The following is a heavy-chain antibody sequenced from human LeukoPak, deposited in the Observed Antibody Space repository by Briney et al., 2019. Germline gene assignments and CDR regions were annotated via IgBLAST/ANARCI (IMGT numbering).Heavy chain of an antibody. CDR1: GFTFSSYA. Sequence: GGSLRLSCAASGFTFSSYAMSWVRQAPGKGLEWVSAISGSGGSTYYADSVKGRFTISRDNSRNTLYLQMNSLRAEDTAVYYCAKDGNGYRYYFDYWGQGTLVTVSS. CDR3: AKDGNGYRYYFDY. J-gene: IGHJ4*02. CDR2: ISGSGGST. D-gene: IGHD5-18*01. V-gene: IGHV3-23*01.